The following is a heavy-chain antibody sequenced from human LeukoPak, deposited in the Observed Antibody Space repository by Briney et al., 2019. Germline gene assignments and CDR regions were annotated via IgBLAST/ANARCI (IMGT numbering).Heavy chain of an antibody. J-gene: IGHJ3*02. CDR2: ISSSSSYI. Sequence: GGSLRLSCAASGFTFSSYSMNWVRQAPGKGLEWVSSISSSSSYIYYADSVKGRFTISRDNAKNSLYLQMNSLRAEDTAVYYRARELGGYTQNAFDIWGQGTMVTVSS. CDR1: GFTFSSYS. V-gene: IGHV3-21*01. CDR3: ARELGGYTQNAFDI. D-gene: IGHD2-15*01.